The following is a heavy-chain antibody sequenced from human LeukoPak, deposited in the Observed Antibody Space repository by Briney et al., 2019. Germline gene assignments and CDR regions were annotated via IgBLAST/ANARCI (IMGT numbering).Heavy chain of an antibody. CDR3: ARELGYCSGGSCRGSGGYYYYGMDV. J-gene: IGHJ6*02. CDR2: INPNSGGT. D-gene: IGHD2-15*01. CDR1: GYTFTGYY. Sequence: ASVKVSCKASGYTFTGYYMHWVRQAPGQGLEWMGWINPNSGGTNYAQEFQGRVTMTRDTSISTAYMELSRLRSDDTAVYYCARELGYCSGGSCRGSGGYYYYGMDVWGQGTTVTVSS. V-gene: IGHV1-2*02.